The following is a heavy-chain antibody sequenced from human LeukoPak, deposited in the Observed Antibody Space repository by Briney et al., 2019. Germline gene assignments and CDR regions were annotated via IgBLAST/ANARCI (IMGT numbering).Heavy chain of an antibody. D-gene: IGHD3-22*01. Sequence: GASVKVSCKASGGTFSSYAISWVRQAPGQGLEWMGGIIPIFGTANYAQKFQGRVTITADKSTSTAYMELSSLRSEDTAVYYCARDRRHNYDSSGYYYRNDAFDIWGQGTMVTVSS. J-gene: IGHJ3*02. CDR2: IIPIFGTA. V-gene: IGHV1-69*06. CDR1: GGTFSSYA. CDR3: ARDRRHNYDSSGYYYRNDAFDI.